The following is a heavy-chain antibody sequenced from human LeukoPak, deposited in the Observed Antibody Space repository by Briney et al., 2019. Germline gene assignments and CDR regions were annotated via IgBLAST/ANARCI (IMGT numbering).Heavy chain of an antibody. Sequence: PGGSLRLSCAASGFAFSSYSMNCVRQAPGKGLEWVSSISSSSSYIYYADSVKGRFTISRDNAKNSLYLQMNSLRAEDTAVYYCAKDLRRRRVPAGTWFDPWGQGTLVTVSS. D-gene: IGHD2-2*01. CDR3: AKDLRRRRVPAGTWFDP. V-gene: IGHV3-21*01. J-gene: IGHJ5*02. CDR1: GFAFSSYS. CDR2: ISSSSSYI.